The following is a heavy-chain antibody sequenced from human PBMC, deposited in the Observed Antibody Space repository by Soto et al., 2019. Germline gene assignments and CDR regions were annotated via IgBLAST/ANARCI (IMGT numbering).Heavy chain of an antibody. CDR1: GFTFSSYG. CDR2: ISYDGSNK. D-gene: IGHD6-19*01. CDR3: AKIAKESAVAGPSYYYYGMDV. Sequence: GGSLRLSCAASGFTFSSYGMHWVRQAPGKGLEWVAVISYDGSNKYYADSVKGRFTISRDSSKNTLYLQMSSLRAEDTAVYYCAKIAKESAVAGPSYYYYGMDVWGQGTTVTVSS. V-gene: IGHV3-30*18. J-gene: IGHJ6*02.